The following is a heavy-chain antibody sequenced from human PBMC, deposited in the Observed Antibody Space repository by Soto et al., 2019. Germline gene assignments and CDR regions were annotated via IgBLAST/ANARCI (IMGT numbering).Heavy chain of an antibody. D-gene: IGHD1-1*01. CDR1: GFTFSTYW. V-gene: IGHV3-7*04. J-gene: IGHJ3*02. CDR2: IKPDGSEK. CDR3: VRGDFHDTTGPFSDAFDI. Sequence: PGGSLRLSCAASGFTFSTYWMSWVRQAPGKGLEWVANIKPDGSEKWYVDSVKGRFTISRDNAKNSLYLQMISLRVDDTAMYYCVRGDFHDTTGPFSDAFDIWGQGTMVTVSS.